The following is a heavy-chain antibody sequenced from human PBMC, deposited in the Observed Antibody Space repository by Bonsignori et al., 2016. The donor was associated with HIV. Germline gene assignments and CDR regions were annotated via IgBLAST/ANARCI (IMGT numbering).Heavy chain of an antibody. CDR3: ARAVDINLLES. Sequence: WIRQPPGKGLVWVSRINYDGSFTNYADSVKGRFTISRDNANNTVSLQMNSLRPDDTAVYYCARAVDINLLESWGQGTLVTVS. D-gene: IGHD3-3*01. CDR2: INYDGSFT. V-gene: IGHV3-74*01. J-gene: IGHJ4*02.